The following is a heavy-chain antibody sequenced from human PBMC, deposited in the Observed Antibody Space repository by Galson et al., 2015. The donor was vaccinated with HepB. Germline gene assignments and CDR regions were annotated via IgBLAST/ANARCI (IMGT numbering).Heavy chain of an antibody. J-gene: IGHJ4*02. CDR2: IYHSGST. Sequence: ETLSLTCAVSGGSISSSNWWSWVRQPPGKGLEWIGEIYHSGSTNYNPSLKSRVTISVDKSKNQFSLKLSSVTAADTAVYYCARGGVRSVAAAGKDYWGQGTLVTVSS. D-gene: IGHD6-13*01. CDR1: GGSISSSNW. CDR3: ARGGVRSVAAAGKDY. V-gene: IGHV4-4*02.